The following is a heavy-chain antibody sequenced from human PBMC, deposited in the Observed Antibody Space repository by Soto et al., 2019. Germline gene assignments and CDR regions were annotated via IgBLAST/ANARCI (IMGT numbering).Heavy chain of an antibody. CDR3: ATATSSWLSDAFDI. D-gene: IGHD6-13*01. CDR2: FDPEDGET. Sequence: ASVKVSCKVSGYTLTELSMHWVRQAPGKGLEWMGGFDPEDGETIYAQKFQGRVTMTEDTSTDTAYMELSSLRSEDTAVYYCATATSSWLSDAFDIWGQGTMVTVSS. J-gene: IGHJ3*02. V-gene: IGHV1-24*01. CDR1: GYTLTELS.